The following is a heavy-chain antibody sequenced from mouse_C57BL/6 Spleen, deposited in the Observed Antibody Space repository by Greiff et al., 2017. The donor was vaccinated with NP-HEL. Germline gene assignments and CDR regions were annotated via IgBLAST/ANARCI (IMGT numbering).Heavy chain of an antibody. J-gene: IGHJ2*01. CDR1: GFNITDYY. D-gene: IGHD1-1*01. Sequence: EVKLMESGAELVRPGASVKLSCTASGFNITDYYMHWVKQRPEQGLEWIGRIDPEDGDTEYAPKFPGKATLTADTSSNTAYLQLSSLTSEDTAVYYCTTSATVVGHFGCWGKGTTLTVSS. V-gene: IGHV14-1*01. CDR2: IDPEDGDT. CDR3: TTSATVVGHFGC.